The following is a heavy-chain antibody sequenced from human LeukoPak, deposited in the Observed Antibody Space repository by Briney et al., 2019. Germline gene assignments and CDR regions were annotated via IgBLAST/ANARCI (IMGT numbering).Heavy chain of an antibody. CDR2: VDPSGGST. D-gene: IGHD3-10*01. CDR1: AYTFNNYL. V-gene: IGHV1-46*02. Sequence: ASVKVSCKASAYTFNNYLLHWVRQAPGQGLEWMGIVDPSGGSTDYAQKFQGRVTMTRDTFTSTVYMELSSPRSGDTAVYYCARDLGLRGVTNWFDPWGQGTLVTVSS. CDR3: ARDLGLRGVTNWFDP. J-gene: IGHJ5*02.